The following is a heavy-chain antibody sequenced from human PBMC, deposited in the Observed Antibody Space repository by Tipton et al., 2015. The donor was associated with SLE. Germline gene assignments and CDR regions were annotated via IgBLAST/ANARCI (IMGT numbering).Heavy chain of an antibody. V-gene: IGHV3-30*03. J-gene: IGHJ4*02. CDR3: AREGRKVLRYFDWSIDY. CDR2: ISYDGSNK. CDR1: GFTFSSYS. Sequence: SLRLSCAASGFTFSSYSMNWVRQAPGKGLEWVADISYDGSNKYYADSVKGRFTISRDNSKNTLYLQMNSLRAEDTAVYYCAREGRKVLRYFDWSIDYWGQGTLVTVSS. D-gene: IGHD3-9*01.